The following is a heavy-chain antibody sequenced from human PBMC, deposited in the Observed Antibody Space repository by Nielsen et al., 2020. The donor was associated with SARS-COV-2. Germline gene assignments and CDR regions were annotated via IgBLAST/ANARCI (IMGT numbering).Heavy chain of an antibody. CDR1: GFTVSSNY. CDR3: ARGSGMDV. J-gene: IGHJ6*02. Sequence: GESLKISCVASGFTVSSNYMSWVRQAPGKGLEWVSVIYSGGSTYYADSVKGRFTISRDNSKNTLYLQMNSLRAEDTAVYYCARGSGMDVWGQGTTVTVSS. V-gene: IGHV3-53*01. CDR2: IYSGGST.